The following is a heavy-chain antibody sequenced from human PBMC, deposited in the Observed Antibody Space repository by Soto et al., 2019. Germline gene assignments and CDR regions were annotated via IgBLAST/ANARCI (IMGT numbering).Heavy chain of an antibody. V-gene: IGHV4-39*01. Sequence: SGTLALTCTVSGGAISSSSYYWCGIRQPPGQGLEWLGTIYSLGNTYYNPSLKSRVTISVDKSKSQLFLKLSSVTAPDTAVYYCARQLYDSSGCYYAYWGQGTLVTVSS. CDR1: GGAISSSSYY. J-gene: IGHJ4*02. D-gene: IGHD3-22*01. CDR3: ARQLYDSSGCYYAY. CDR2: IYSLGNT.